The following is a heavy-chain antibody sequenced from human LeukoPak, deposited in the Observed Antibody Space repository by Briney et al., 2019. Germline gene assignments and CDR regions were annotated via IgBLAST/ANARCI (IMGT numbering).Heavy chain of an antibody. CDR2: IYPGDSDT. Sequence: GESLKISCKGSGYSFTSYWIGWVRQMPGKGLDWMGIIYPGDSDTRYSPSFQGQVTISADKSISTAYLQWSSLKASDTAMYYCARSDYDFWSGYYYDAFDIWGQGTMVTVSS. J-gene: IGHJ3*02. CDR3: ARSDYDFWSGYYYDAFDI. CDR1: GYSFTSYW. V-gene: IGHV5-51*01. D-gene: IGHD3-3*01.